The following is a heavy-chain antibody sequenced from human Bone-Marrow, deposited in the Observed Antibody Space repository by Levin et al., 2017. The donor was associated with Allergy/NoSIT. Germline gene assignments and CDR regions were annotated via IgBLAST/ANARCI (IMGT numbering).Heavy chain of an antibody. V-gene: IGHV3-74*01. CDR2: INRDGSST. CDR1: GFTFSTYW. Sequence: PGGSLRLSCAASGFTFSTYWMHWVRQAPGKGLVWVSHINRDGSSTGYADSVKGRFTISRDNAKNTLYLQMNSLRAEDTAVYYCARGGVPAAMDVWGKGATVTVSS. J-gene: IGHJ6*04. D-gene: IGHD2-2*01. CDR3: ARGGVPAAMDV.